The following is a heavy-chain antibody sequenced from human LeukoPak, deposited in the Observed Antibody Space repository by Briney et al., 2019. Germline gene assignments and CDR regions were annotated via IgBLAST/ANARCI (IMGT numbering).Heavy chain of an antibody. CDR1: GFIFSNYA. V-gene: IGHV3-30-3*01. J-gene: IGHJ4*02. CDR2: TSNDGSNT. CDR3: ARGGSRWTFDY. Sequence: HPGGSLRLPCAASGFIFSNYAMHWVRQAPGKGLEWVAITSNDGSNTYHADSVKGRFTISRDNSKNTLYLQMNSLRAEDTAVYYCARGGSRWTFDYWGQGTLVTVSS. D-gene: IGHD3/OR15-3a*01.